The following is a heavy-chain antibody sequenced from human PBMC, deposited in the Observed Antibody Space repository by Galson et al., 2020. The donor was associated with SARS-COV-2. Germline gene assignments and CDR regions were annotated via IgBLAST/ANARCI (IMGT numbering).Heavy chain of an antibody. CDR1: GGSISSYY. J-gene: IGHJ6*02. V-gene: IGHV4-59*13. Sequence: SETLSLTCTVSGGSISSYYWSWIRQPPGKGLEWIGYIYYSGSTNYNPSLKSRVTISVDTSKNQFSLKLSSVTAADTAVYYCARDEAEWNGSGRDYYYGMDVWGQGTTVTVSS. CDR2: IYYSGST. D-gene: IGHD3-10*01. CDR3: ARDEAEWNGSGRDYYYGMDV.